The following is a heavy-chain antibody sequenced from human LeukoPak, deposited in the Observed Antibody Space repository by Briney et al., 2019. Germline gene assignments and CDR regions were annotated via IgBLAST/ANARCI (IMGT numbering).Heavy chain of an antibody. D-gene: IGHD2-2*01. Sequence: GGSLRLSCTASGFAFAEHDMSWVRQVPGKGLEWVSGINWSGGSTGYADPLRGRFTISRDNAKNSLYLQMDSLRAEDTALYYCARAPITSPFYFDYWGQGTLVTVSS. CDR1: GFAFAEHD. CDR3: ARAPITSPFYFDY. V-gene: IGHV3-20*04. J-gene: IGHJ4*02. CDR2: INWSGGST.